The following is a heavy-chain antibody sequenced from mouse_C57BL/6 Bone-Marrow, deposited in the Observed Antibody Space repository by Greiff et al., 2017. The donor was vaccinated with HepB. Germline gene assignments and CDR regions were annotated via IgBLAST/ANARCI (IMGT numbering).Heavy chain of an antibody. CDR1: GYTFTDYY. D-gene: IGHD1-1*01. V-gene: IGHV1-26*01. Sequence: EVQLQQSGPELVKPGASVKISCKASGYTFTDYYMNWVKQSHGKSLEWIGDINPNNGGTSYNQKFKGKATLTVDKSSSTAYMELRSLTSEDSAVYYCARDRLPPYYYGSSYDWYFDVWGTGTTVTVSS. CDR3: ARDRLPPYYYGSSYDWYFDV. CDR2: INPNNGGT. J-gene: IGHJ1*03.